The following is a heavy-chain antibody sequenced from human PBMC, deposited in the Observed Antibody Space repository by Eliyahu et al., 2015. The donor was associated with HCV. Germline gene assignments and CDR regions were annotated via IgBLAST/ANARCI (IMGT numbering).Heavy chain of an antibody. CDR2: IIPIFGTA. D-gene: IGHD4-17*01. Sequence: RQAPGQGLEWMGGIIPIFGTANYAQKFQGRVTITADESTSTAYMELSSLRSEDTAVYYCAGGIYGDYQPLGYFDYWGQGTLVTVSS. J-gene: IGHJ4*02. V-gene: IGHV1-69*01. CDR3: AGGIYGDYQPLGYFDY.